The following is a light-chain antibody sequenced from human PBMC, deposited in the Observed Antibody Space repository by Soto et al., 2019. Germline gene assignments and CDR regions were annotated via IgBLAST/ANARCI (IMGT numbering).Light chain of an antibody. CDR3: PSYTSSTTLYV. V-gene: IGLV2-14*01. CDR1: SSDVGDYIS. CDR2: EVS. Sequence: QSALTQPASVSGSPGQSISISCTGPSSDVGDYISVSWFQQHPGKAPKLMIYEVSNRPSGVSNRFSGSKSANTASLTISGLQAEDEADYYCPSYTSSTTLYVFGTGTKLTVL. J-gene: IGLJ1*01.